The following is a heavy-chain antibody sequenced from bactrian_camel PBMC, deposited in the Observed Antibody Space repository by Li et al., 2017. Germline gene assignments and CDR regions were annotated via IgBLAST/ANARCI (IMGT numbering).Heavy chain of an antibody. J-gene: IGHJ4*01. V-gene: IGHV3S40*01. Sequence: DVQLVESGGGSVQAGGSLRLSCAASGFTFGSHDMIWVRQAAGKGLEWVSGINWNGETTYYADSAKGRFTVSQDNGKNTLSLQMTALKPEDTAVYYCAFAVVGGGLWYDTYEYHYWGQGTQVTVS. D-gene: IGHD5*01. CDR2: INWNGETT. CDR1: GFTFGSHD. CDR3: AFAVVGGGLWYDTYEYHY.